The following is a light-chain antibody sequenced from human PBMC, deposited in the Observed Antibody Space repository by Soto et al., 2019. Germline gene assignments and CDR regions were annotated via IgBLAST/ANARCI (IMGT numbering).Light chain of an antibody. CDR2: AAS. CDR1: QSISSY. J-gene: IGKJ4*01. Sequence: DLQMSQSPSSLSASVGDRVTITCRASQSISSYLNWYQQKPGKAPKLLIYAASSLQSGVPSRFSGSGSGTDFTLTISSLQPEDFATYYCQQSYSTPPTFGGGTTVEI. CDR3: QQSYSTPPT. V-gene: IGKV1-39*01.